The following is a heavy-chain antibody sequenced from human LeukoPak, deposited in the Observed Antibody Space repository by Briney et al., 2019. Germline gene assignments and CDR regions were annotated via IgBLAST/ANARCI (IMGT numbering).Heavy chain of an antibody. J-gene: IGHJ6*03. V-gene: IGHV3-7*01. CDR1: RFPFSSHW. CDR3: AREGYQFLSNNYYYYIDV. D-gene: IGHD2-2*01. Sequence: GGSLRLSCAASRFPFSSHWMSWVRQAPGKGLEWVGNIKQDGSEKYYVDSVKGRFTISRDNAKNSLYLQMNGLRAEDTAVYYCAREGYQFLSNNYYYYIDVWGKGTTVPVSS. CDR2: IKQDGSEK.